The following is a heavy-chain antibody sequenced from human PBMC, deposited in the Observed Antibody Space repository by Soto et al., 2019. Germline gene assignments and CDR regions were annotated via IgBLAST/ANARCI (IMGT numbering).Heavy chain of an antibody. D-gene: IGHD6-13*01. Sequence: AGSLKISCSGSGYSFAGYWINWVGQKPWKGLEWMGRIDPSDSQTYYSPSVRGYDTISATKSITTVFLQWSSLRASDTAMYYCARQIYDTDAGPNFQYYFDSWGQGTPVTVSS. J-gene: IGHJ4*02. CDR1: GYSFAGYW. CDR3: ARQIYDTDAGPNFQYYFDS. V-gene: IGHV5-10-1*01. CDR2: IDPSDSQT.